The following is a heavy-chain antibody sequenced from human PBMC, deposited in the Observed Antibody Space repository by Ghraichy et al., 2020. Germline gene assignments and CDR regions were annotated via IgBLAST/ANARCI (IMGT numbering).Heavy chain of an antibody. CDR3: ARHQNPIFVVVKFGMDV. CDR1: GYSFTDYW. V-gene: IGHV5-51*01. J-gene: IGHJ6*02. CDR2: IYPGDSDT. Sequence: GGSLNISCKGSGYSFTDYWIGWVRQMPGKGLEWMGIIYPGDSDTRYSPSFRGQVTISADKSISTAYLQWSSLKASDTAMYYCARHQNPIFVVVKFGMDVWGQGTTVTVSS. D-gene: IGHD3-3*01.